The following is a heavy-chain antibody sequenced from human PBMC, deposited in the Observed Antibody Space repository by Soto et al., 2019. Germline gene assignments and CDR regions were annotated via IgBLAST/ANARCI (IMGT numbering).Heavy chain of an antibody. D-gene: IGHD5-18*01. V-gene: IGHV3-48*03. Sequence: GGSLRLSCAASGFTFSSYEMNWVRQAPGKGLEWVSYISSSGSTIYYADSVKGRFTISRDNAKNSLYLQMNSLRAEDTAVYYCARFQRGYSLDYWGQGTLVTVSS. CDR2: ISSSGSTI. J-gene: IGHJ4*02. CDR3: ARFQRGYSLDY. CDR1: GFTFSSYE.